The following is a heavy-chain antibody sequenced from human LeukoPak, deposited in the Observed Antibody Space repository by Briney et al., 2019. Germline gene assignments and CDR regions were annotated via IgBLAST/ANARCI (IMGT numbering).Heavy chain of an antibody. CDR2: IKQEGRQK. CDR3: TRCGYSTSWHWIY. CDR1: GFTLSDNL. D-gene: IGHD2-2*01. J-gene: IGHJ4*02. Sequence: GGSLRLSCAVPGFTLSDNLMTWVRQAPGKGLEWVAPIKQEGRQKYYVDTLRGRFTSSRDNAENSLYLKMNSVRAEDTAVYHCTRCGYSTSWHWIYWGPGTLVTVSS. V-gene: IGHV3-7*03.